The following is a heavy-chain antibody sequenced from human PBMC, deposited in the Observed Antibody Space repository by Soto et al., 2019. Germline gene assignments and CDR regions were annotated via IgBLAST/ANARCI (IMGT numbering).Heavy chain of an antibody. CDR3: AKLPRPTVVTPVFDY. CDR1: GFTFSSYA. Sequence: PGGSLRLSCAASGFTFSSYAMSWVRQAPGKGLEWVSAISGSGGSTYYADSVKGRFTISRDNSKNTLYLQMNSLRAEDTAVYYCAKLPRPTVVTPVFDYWGQGTQVTVSS. CDR2: ISGSGGST. J-gene: IGHJ4*02. V-gene: IGHV3-23*01. D-gene: IGHD2-21*02.